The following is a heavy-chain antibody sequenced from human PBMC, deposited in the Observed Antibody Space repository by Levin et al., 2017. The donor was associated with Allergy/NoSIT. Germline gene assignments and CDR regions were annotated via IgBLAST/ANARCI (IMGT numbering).Heavy chain of an antibody. CDR1: GFTFSSYA. Sequence: GGSLRLSCAASGFTFSSYAMSWVRQAPGKGLEWVSAISGSGGSTYYADSVKGRFTISRDNSKNTLYLQMNSLRAEDTAVYYCAKTPIVVVVAATPPYFDYWGQGTLVTVSS. V-gene: IGHV3-23*01. CDR3: AKTPIVVVVAATPPYFDY. CDR2: ISGSGGST. J-gene: IGHJ4*02. D-gene: IGHD2-15*01.